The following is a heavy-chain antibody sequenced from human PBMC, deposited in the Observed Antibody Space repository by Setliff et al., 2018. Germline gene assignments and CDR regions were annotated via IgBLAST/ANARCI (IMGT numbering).Heavy chain of an antibody. D-gene: IGHD2-2*01. CDR2: INAGNGNT. CDR1: GYTFTSYA. V-gene: IGHV1-3*01. CDR3: ARDGFEIVVVPAAIYYYYYMDV. J-gene: IGHJ6*03. Sequence: GASVKVSCKASGYTFTSYAMHWVRQAPGRRLEWMGWINAGNGNTKYSQKFQGRVTITRDTSASTAYMELSSLRSEDTAVYYCARDGFEIVVVPAAIYYYYYMDVWGKGTTVTVSS.